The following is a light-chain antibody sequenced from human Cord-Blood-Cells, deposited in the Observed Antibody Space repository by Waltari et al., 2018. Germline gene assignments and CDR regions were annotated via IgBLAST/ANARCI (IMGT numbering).Light chain of an antibody. V-gene: IGKV3-11*01. CDR3: QQRSNWPPIT. CDR2: DAS. Sequence: EIVLTQSPATLSLSPGERATLSCRASQSVSSYLAWYQQKPGQAPRLLISDASNRATGLPARFSGSGSGTDFTLTISSLVPEDFAVYYCQQRSNWPPITFGQGTRLEIK. CDR1: QSVSSY. J-gene: IGKJ5*01.